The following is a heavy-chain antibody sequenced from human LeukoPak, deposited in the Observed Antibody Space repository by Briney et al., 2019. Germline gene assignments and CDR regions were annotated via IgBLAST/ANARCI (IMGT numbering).Heavy chain of an antibody. V-gene: IGHV3-30*15. CDR3: ARDSGSGYHDSSGSLFDY. CDR2: ISDVGSDK. D-gene: IGHD3-22*01. J-gene: IGHJ4*02. CDR1: GFSFSTYA. Sequence: GRSLRLSCAASGFSFSTYAMHWVRQAPGKGLEWVAVISDVGSDKYYADSVKGRFTISRENSKNTLYLQMSSLRAEDTAVYYCARDSGSGYHDSSGSLFDYWGQGTLVTVSS.